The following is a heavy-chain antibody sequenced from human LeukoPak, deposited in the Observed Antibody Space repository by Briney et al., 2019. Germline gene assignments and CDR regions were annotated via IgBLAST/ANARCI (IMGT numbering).Heavy chain of an antibody. Sequence: PSETLSLTCTVSGGSISGYYWSWIRQPPGKGLEWIGYIYYSGITNYNPSLKSRVTISVDTSKNKFSLKMSAVPAGDTAVYHCARLRSGSSGYYSMDVWGQGTTVTVSS. CDR1: GGSISGYY. J-gene: IGHJ6*02. V-gene: IGHV4-59*08. CDR2: IYYSGIT. D-gene: IGHD3-22*01. CDR3: ARLRSGSSGYYSMDV.